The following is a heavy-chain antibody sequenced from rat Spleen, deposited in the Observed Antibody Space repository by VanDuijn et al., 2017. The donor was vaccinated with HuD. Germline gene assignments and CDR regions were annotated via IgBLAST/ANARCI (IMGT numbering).Heavy chain of an antibody. CDR2: ITYDSGIT. CDR3: TTEAPTIAALFDY. J-gene: IGHJ2*01. D-gene: IGHD1-2*01. CDR1: GFTFSDHY. V-gene: IGHV5-20*01. Sequence: EVQLVESDGGLVQPGRSLKLSCAASGFTFSDHYMAWVRQAPTKGLEWVASITYDSGITYYRDSVKGRFTISRDNAKSTLNLQMNSLRSEDTATYYCTTEAPTIAALFDYWGQGVMVTVSS.